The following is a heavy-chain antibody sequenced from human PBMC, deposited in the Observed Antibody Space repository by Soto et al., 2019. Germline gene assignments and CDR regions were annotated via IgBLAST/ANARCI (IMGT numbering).Heavy chain of an antibody. V-gene: IGHV3-7*03. D-gene: IGHD1-26*01. Sequence: EVQLVESGGDLVQPGGSLRLSCAASGFSFSSYWMTWVRQAPGKGLEWVANIKEDGSVKYYADSVKGRFTISRDNAKDSLYLQMNSLRAEDTAVYYCASHQAYCHDYWGQGTLVTVSS. CDR1: GFSFSSYW. J-gene: IGHJ4*02. CDR3: ASHQAYCHDY. CDR2: IKEDGSVK.